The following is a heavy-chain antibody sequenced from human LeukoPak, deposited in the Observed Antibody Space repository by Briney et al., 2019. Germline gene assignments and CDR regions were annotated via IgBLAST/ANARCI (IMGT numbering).Heavy chain of an antibody. J-gene: IGHJ4*02. CDR3: ARSPYYYDSSGYLTGDD. CDR1: GFTFSSYG. CDR2: ISSSSSYI. Sequence: GGSLRLSCAASGFTFSSYGMHWVRQAPGKGLEWVSSISSSSSYIYYADSVKGRFTISRDNAKNSLYLQMNSLRAEDTAVYYCARSPYYYDSSGYLTGDDWGQGTLVTVSS. D-gene: IGHD3-22*01. V-gene: IGHV3-21*01.